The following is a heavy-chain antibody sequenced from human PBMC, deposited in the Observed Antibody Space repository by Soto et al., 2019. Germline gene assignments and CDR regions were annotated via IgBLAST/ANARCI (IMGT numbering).Heavy chain of an antibody. D-gene: IGHD3-22*01. J-gene: IGHJ4*02. CDR3: ARQIYDSDTGPNFQYYFDS. V-gene: IGHV5-10-1*01. CDR2: IDPSDSQT. Sequence: LGESLKISCKGSGYSFAGYWITWVRQKPGKGLEWMGRIDPSDSQTYYSPSFRGHVTISVTKSITTVFLQWSSLRASDTAMYYCARQIYDSDTGPNFQYYFDSWGQVTPVTVSS. CDR1: GYSFAGYW.